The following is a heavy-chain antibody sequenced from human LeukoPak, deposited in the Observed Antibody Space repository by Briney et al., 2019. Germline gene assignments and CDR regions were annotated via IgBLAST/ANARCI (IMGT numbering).Heavy chain of an antibody. CDR2: INHSGST. J-gene: IGHJ4*02. Sequence: SETLSLTCIVSGVSIRSDYWSWLRQPPGKGLEWLGEINHSGSTNYNPSLKSRVTISVDTSKNQFSLKLSSVTAADTAVYYCARCIFNGSGTTTFDYWGQGTLVTVSS. D-gene: IGHD3-10*01. CDR3: ARCIFNGSGTTTFDY. CDR1: GVSIRSDY. V-gene: IGHV4-34*01.